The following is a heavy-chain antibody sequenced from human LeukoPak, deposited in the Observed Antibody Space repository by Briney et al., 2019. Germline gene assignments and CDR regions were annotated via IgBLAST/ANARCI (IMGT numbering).Heavy chain of an antibody. CDR1: DGSISSGDYY. CDR3: ARGSRVSSWYFTSEVERFDY. V-gene: IGHV4-30-4*01. J-gene: IGHJ4*02. D-gene: IGHD6-13*01. CDR2: IYYSGGT. Sequence: SQTLSLTCTVSDGSISSGDYYWSWIRQPPGKGLEWIGYIYYSGGTYYNPSLKSRVTISVDTSKNQFSLKLSSVTAADTAVYYCARGSRVSSWYFTSEVERFDYWGQGTLVTVSS.